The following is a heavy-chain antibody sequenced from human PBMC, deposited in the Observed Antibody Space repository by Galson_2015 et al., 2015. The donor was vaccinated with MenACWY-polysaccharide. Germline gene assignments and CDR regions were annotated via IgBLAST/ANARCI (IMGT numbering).Heavy chain of an antibody. V-gene: IGHV3-33*01. J-gene: IGHJ4*02. CDR3: ARAGDSSGYYYTPFDY. CDR1: GFTFSSYA. CDR2: QWYDGSNK. D-gene: IGHD3-22*01. Sequence: SPRLSCAASGFTFSSYAMHWVRPAPGKGLEWEAVQWYDGSNKYYADSVKGRFTISRDNSKNTLYPQMNNLKAEDTAVYYCARAGDSSGYYYTPFDYWGQRTLVPVSS.